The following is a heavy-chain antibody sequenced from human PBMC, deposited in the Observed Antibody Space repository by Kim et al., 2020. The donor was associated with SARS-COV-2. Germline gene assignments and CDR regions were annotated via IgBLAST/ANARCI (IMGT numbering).Heavy chain of an antibody. CDR3: ARQMWTLGELSYPSDFDY. CDR2: IYYSGST. Sequence: SETLSLTCTVSGGSISSSSYYWGWIRQPPGKGLEWIGSIYYSGSTYYNPSLKSRVTISVDTSKNQFSLKLSSVTAADTAVYYCARQMWTLGELSYPSDFDYWGQGTLVTVSS. V-gene: IGHV4-39*01. D-gene: IGHD3-16*02. CDR1: GGSISSSSYY. J-gene: IGHJ4*02.